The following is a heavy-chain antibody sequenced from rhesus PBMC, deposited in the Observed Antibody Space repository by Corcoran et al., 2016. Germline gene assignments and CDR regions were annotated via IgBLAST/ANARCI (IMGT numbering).Heavy chain of an antibody. J-gene: IGHJ4*01. V-gene: IGHV4-106*01. CDR3: ARDSPPLRYDY. D-gene: IGHD4-29*01. Sequence: QVQLQESGPGLVKPSETLSLTCAVSGGSISDDYYWSWIRQPPGKGLEWIGYIYGSGGGTNYNPSLKNRVTISIDTSKNQFSLKLSSVTAADTAVYYCARDSPPLRYDYWGQGVLVTVSS. CDR1: GGSISDDYY. CDR2: IYGSGGGT.